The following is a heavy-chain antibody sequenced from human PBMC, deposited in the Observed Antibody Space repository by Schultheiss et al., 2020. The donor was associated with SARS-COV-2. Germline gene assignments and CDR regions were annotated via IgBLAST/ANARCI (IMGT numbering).Heavy chain of an antibody. D-gene: IGHD3-10*01. CDR3: ARDRDYYYGSGVFEY. CDR2: IYHSGNT. Sequence: SETLSLTCSVSGGSISTNRWSWVRQPPGKGLEWIGDIYHSGNTNYNPSLKSRVTISVDKSKNQFSLKLTSVTAADTAVYYCARDRDYYYGSGVFEYWGQGTLVTVSS. J-gene: IGHJ4*02. CDR1: GGSISTNR. V-gene: IGHV4-4*02.